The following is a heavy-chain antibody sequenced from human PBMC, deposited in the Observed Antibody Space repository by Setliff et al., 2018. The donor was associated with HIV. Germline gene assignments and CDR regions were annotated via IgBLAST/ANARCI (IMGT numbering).Heavy chain of an antibody. V-gene: IGHV3-15*01. CDR1: GFTFSNAW. D-gene: IGHD4-17*01. J-gene: IGHJ6*02. CDR2: IKSKTDGGTT. Sequence: PGESLKISCAASGFTFSNAWMSWVRQAPGKGLEWVGRIKSKTDGGTTDYAAPVKGRFTISRDDSKNTLYLQMNSLKTEDTAVYYCTTDPGWAVTTYYYGMDVWGQGTTVTVSS. CDR3: TTDPGWAVTTYYYGMDV.